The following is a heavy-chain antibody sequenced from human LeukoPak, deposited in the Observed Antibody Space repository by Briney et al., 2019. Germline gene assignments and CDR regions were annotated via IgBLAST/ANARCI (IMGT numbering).Heavy chain of an antibody. CDR2: LSRSGSTI. J-gene: IGHJ4*02. CDR3: ARIWDGYSGSDY. D-gene: IGHD1-26*01. V-gene: IGHV3-48*01. CDR1: GFTFNSYS. Sequence: GGSLRLSCAAFGFTFNSYSMKWVRQAPGKGLEWLSYLSRSGSTIYYAASVKGRFTISRDNAKNSLYLQMNSLRAEDTAVYYCARIWDGYSGSDYWGQGTLVTVSS.